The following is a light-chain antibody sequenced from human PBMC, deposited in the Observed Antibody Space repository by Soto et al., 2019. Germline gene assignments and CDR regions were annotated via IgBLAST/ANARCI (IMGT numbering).Light chain of an antibody. V-gene: IGLV2-23*01. CDR3: CSYAPSRTLL. CDR1: SSDVGTYNL. CDR2: EGN. J-gene: IGLJ2*01. Sequence: QSALTQPASVSGSPGQSITISCTGTSSDVGTYNLVTWYQQHPGKVPKLILYEGNKRPSGVSDRFSASKSGNTASLTISGLQAEDEADYYCCSYAPSRTLLVGGGTKLTVL.